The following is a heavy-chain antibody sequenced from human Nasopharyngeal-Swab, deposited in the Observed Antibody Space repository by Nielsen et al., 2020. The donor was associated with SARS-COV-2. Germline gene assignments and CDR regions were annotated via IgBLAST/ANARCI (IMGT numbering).Heavy chain of an antibody. V-gene: IGHV3-23*01. J-gene: IGHJ4*02. Sequence: GESLKISCAASGFTFSSSAMSWVRQAPGKGMEWVSVISGSGGSARYADPVKGRFTISRDNSKNTLFLQMNSLRAEDTAVYYCAKDKAHSTFDYWGQGTLVTVSS. CDR1: GFTFSSSA. CDR2: ISGSGGSA. CDR3: AKDKAHSTFDY. D-gene: IGHD4-11*01.